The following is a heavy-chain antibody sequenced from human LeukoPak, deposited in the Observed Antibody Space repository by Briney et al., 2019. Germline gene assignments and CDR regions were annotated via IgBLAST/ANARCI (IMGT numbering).Heavy chain of an antibody. CDR1: GGSISSYY. J-gene: IGHJ4*02. CDR2: IYTSGST. Sequence: PSETLSLTCTVSGGSISSYYWSWIRQPAGKGLEWIGRIYTSGSTNYNPSLESRVTMSVDTSKNQFSLKLSSVTAADTAVYYCARGERYDYYGSGSYYDLDYWGQGTLVTVSS. CDR3: ARGERYDYYGSGSYYDLDY. D-gene: IGHD3-10*01. V-gene: IGHV4-4*07.